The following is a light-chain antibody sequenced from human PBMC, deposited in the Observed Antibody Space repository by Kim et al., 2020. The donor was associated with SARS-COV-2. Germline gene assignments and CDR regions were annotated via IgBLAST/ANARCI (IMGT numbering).Light chain of an antibody. CDR1: QSISSY. V-gene: IGKV1-39*01. CDR2: AAS. Sequence: DIQMTQSPSSLSASVGDRVTITCRASQSISSYLNWYQQKPGKAPKLLIYAASSLQSGVPSRFSGSGPGTDFTLTISSLQHEDFATNYYKQSYSTRFSCGGGNKVDIK. CDR3: KQSYSTRFS. J-gene: IGKJ4*01.